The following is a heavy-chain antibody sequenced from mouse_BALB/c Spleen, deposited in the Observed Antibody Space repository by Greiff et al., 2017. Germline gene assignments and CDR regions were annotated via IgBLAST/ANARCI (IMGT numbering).Heavy chain of an antibody. CDR1: GYSITSDYA. CDR3: ARSRYLYWYFDV. V-gene: IGHV3-2*02. J-gene: IGHJ1*01. CDR2: ISYSGST. Sequence: EVQLVESGPGLVKPSQSLSLTCTVTGYSITSDYAWNWIRQFPGNKLEWMGYISYSGSTSYNPSLKSRISITRDTSKNQFFLQLNSVTTEDTATYYCARSRYLYWYFDVWGAGTTVTVSS.